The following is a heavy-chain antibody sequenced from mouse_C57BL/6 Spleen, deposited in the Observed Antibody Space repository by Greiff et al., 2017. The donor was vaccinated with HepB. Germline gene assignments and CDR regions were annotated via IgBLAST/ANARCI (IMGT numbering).Heavy chain of an antibody. J-gene: IGHJ2*01. Sequence: QVQLQQPGAELVKPGASVKLSCKASGYTFTSYWMHWVKQRPGQGLEWIGMIHPNSGSTNYNEKFKSKATLTVDKSSSTAYMQLSSLTSEDSAVYYCARNPHGYEYFDYWGQGTTLTVSS. CDR1: GYTFTSYW. V-gene: IGHV1-64*01. CDR2: IHPNSGST. D-gene: IGHD2-2*01. CDR3: ARNPHGYEYFDY.